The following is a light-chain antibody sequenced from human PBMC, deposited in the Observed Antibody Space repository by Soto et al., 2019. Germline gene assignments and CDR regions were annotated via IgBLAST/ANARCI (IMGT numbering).Light chain of an antibody. CDR2: GAS. V-gene: IGKV3-11*01. Sequence: EIGLRQSPAPMSLSPGERATLSCRASQSVSSNLAWYQQKPGQAPRLLIYGASTRAAGIPDRFSGSGSGTDFTLTLTRLEPEDSAVYFCQQYTGPPTPFGQGTRLEIK. CDR3: QQYTGPPTP. CDR1: QSVSSN. J-gene: IGKJ5*01.